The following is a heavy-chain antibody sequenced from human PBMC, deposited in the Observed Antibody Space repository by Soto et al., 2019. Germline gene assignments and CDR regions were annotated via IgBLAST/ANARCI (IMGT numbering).Heavy chain of an antibody. V-gene: IGHV1-18*01. D-gene: IGHD2-15*01. CDR3: VRGYCSVGSCYACWPFDP. CDR1: GYTFSDYA. CDR2: ISASTRNT. Sequence: QVQLVQSGGEVKKPGASVKVSCQASGYTFSDYAISWVRQAPGQGLEWMGWISASTRNTDQAQNFQGRVIMTLDTSTNTAYMELRSRRSDDTAVYYCVRGYCSVGSCYACWPFDPGGRGTLFTVSS. J-gene: IGHJ2*01.